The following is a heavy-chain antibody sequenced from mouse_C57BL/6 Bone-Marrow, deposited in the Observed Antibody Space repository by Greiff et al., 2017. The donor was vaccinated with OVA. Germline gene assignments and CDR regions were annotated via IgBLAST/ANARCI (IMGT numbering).Heavy chain of an antibody. Sequence: VQLQQPGAELVMPGASVKLSCKASGYTFTSYWMHWVKQRPGQGLEWIGEMDPSDSYTNYNQKFKGKSTLTVDKSSSTAYMQLSSLTSEDTAVYYCARGGTTVAAGGWFAYWGQGTLVTVSA. V-gene: IGHV1-69*01. D-gene: IGHD1-1*01. J-gene: IGHJ3*01. CDR2: MDPSDSYT. CDR3: ARGGTTVAAGGWFAY. CDR1: GYTFTSYW.